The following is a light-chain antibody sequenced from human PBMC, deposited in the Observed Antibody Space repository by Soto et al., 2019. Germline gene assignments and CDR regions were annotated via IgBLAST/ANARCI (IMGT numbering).Light chain of an antibody. CDR3: QSYNSAPPMYT. CDR1: QGIRNN. Sequence: DIPMTQSPSSLFASVGDRVSITCRASQGIRNNLGWYQQRPGKAPKRLIYGTSNLQTGVPSRFSGSGYGTDFTLTISSLQPEDFATYYCQSYNSAPPMYTFGQGTKLDIK. J-gene: IGKJ2*01. CDR2: GTS. V-gene: IGKV1-17*01.